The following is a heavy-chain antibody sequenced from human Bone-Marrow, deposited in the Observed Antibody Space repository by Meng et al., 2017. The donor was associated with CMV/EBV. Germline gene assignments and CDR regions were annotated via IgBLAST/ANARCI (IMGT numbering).Heavy chain of an antibody. CDR3: ARDLSVPAYYYYYYGMDV. J-gene: IGHJ6*01. Sequence: ASVKVSCKASGYTFTSYGISWVRQAPGQGLEWMGWISAYNGNTNYAQKLQGRVTMTTDTSTSTAYMELRSLRSDDTAVYYCARDLSVPAYYYYYYGMDVWGQGTTGTVSS. CDR2: ISAYNGNT. CDR1: GYTFTSYG. D-gene: IGHD2-2*01. V-gene: IGHV1-18*01.